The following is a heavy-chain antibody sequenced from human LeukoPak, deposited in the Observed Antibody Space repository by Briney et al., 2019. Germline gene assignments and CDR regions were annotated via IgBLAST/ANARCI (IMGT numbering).Heavy chain of an antibody. CDR1: GFTFSSSA. D-gene: IGHD4-17*01. V-gene: IGHV3-23*01. J-gene: IGHJ4*02. Sequence: GGSLRLSCAASGFTFSSSAMSWVRQVPGKGLEWVSGISASGGSTSYADSVRGRFTISRDNSKNTLYVQMNSLRDEDTAVYYCAKDLSMTTTYYFDYWGQGTLVTVSS. CDR2: ISASGGST. CDR3: AKDLSMTTTYYFDY.